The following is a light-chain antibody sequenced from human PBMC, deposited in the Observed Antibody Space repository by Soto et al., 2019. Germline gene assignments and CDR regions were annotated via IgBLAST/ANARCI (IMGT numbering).Light chain of an antibody. Sequence: QSALTQPASVSASPGQSITISCTGTSSDVGGYNYVSWYQQHPGKAPKLIIYEVNNRPSGVSNCFSGSKSGNTASLTISVLQPEDEDDYYCTSDTSGTTYFFGSGTKLTVL. CDR1: SSDVGGYNY. V-gene: IGLV2-14*01. CDR3: TSDTSGTTYF. CDR2: EVN. J-gene: IGLJ1*01.